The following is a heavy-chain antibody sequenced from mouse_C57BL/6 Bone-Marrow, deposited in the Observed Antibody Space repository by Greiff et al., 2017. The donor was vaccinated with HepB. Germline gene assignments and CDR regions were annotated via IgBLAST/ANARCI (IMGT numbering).Heavy chain of an antibody. CDR3: ARDRGLYYYCSSGFAY. V-gene: IGHV5-4*01. CDR2: ISDGGSYT. J-gene: IGHJ3*01. Sequence: EVQLVESGGGLVKPGGSLKLSCAASGFTFSSYAMFWVRQTPEKRLEWVATISDGGSYTYYPDNVKGRFTISRDNAKNNLYLQMSHLKSEDTAMYYCARDRGLYYYCSSGFAYWGQGTLVTVSA. D-gene: IGHD1-1*01. CDR1: GFTFSSYA.